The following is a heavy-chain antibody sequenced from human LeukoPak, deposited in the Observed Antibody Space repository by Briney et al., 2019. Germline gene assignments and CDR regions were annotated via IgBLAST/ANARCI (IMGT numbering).Heavy chain of an antibody. CDR1: GFTFSGYG. J-gene: IGHJ4*02. Sequence: GGSLRLSCAASGFTFSGYGMHWVRQAPGKGLEWVAFVRYDSSNKYYADSVKGRFTVSRDNSKNMLYLQMNSLRAEDTAVYYCARGASLDYWGQGTLVTVSS. CDR2: VRYDSSNK. V-gene: IGHV3-30*02. CDR3: ARGASLDY.